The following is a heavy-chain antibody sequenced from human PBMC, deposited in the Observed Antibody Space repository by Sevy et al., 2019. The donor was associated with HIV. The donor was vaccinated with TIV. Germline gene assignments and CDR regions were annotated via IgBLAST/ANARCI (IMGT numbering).Heavy chain of an antibody. CDR2: ISGSGGST. V-gene: IGHV3-23*01. CDR1: GFTFSSYA. J-gene: IGHJ4*02. CDR3: ARVAVEYCTDDCYHRFDY. Sequence: GGSLRLSCAASGFTFSSYAMSWVHQAPGKGLEWVSAISGSGGSTYYADSVKGRFTISRDDSKNTAYLQMNNLRTDDTAVYYCARVAVEYCTDDCYHRFDYWGQGTQVTVSS. D-gene: IGHD2-21*02.